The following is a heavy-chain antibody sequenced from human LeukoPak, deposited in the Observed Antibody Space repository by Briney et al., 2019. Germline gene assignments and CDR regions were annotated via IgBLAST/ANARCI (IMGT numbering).Heavy chain of an antibody. CDR3: ARATVTLGTDY. D-gene: IGHD4-11*01. J-gene: IGHJ4*02. Sequence: GGSLRLSCAASGFTVSSNYMSWVRQAPGKGLEWVSVIYSGGSTYYADSVKGRFTISRDNSKNTLYLQMNSLRAEDTAVYYCARATVTLGTDYWGQGTLVTVSS. V-gene: IGHV3-66*01. CDR1: GFTVSSNY. CDR2: IYSGGST.